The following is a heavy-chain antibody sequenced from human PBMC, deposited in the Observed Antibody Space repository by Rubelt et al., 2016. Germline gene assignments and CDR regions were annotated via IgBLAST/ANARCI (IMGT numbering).Heavy chain of an antibody. D-gene: IGHD5-18*01. CDR2: LYPGDSDT. J-gene: IGHJ4*02. V-gene: IGHV5-51*01. CDR1: GYSFTSYW. CDR3: ARLLQLWPFDY. Sequence: EVQLVQSGAAVKKPGESLKISCKGSGYSFTSYWIGWVRQMPGKGLEWMGILYPGDSDTRYSPSCQGQVTITADKSSSTAYLQWSCLKASDAAMDYCARLLQLWPFDYWGQGTLVTVSS.